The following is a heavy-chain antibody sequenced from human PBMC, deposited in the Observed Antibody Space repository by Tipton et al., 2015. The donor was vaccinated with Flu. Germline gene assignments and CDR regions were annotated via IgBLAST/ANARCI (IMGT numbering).Heavy chain of an antibody. D-gene: IGHD2-15*01. J-gene: IGHJ4*02. Sequence: GLVKPSETLSLSCTVSSDSISNFYWSWIRQPPGKGLEWIGYIHYSGSTNYNPSLKSRVIMSIDTSKNQFSLKLRSLTAADTAFYYCASGGGNALTHNYFDFWGQGILVTVSS. CDR3: ASGGGNALTHNYFDF. CDR2: IHYSGST. CDR1: SDSISNFY. V-gene: IGHV4-59*01.